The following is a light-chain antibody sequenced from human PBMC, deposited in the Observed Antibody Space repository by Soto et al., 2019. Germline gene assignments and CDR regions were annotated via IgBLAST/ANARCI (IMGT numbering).Light chain of an antibody. CDR2: KAS. CDR1: QSISSW. CDR3: QQYNSYPWT. J-gene: IGKJ1*01. V-gene: IGKV1-5*03. Sequence: DIQMTQSPSTLSASVGDRVTITCRASQSISSWLAWYQQTPGKAPKLLIYKASTLESGVPSNFRGSGSGTEFTLPISRLQPEDFATYYCQQYNSYPWTFGQGTKVDIK.